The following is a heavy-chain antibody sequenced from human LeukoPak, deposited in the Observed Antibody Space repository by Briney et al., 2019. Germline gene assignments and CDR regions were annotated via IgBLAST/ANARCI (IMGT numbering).Heavy chain of an antibody. CDR2: IWYDGTNK. CDR3: ARGDFSSGLDY. V-gene: IGHV3-33*01. J-gene: IGHJ4*02. CDR1: GFTFSTYG. D-gene: IGHD6-19*01. Sequence: GGSLRLSCAASGFTFSTYGMHWVRQAPGRGLEWVAVIWYDGTNKYYGDSVKGRFTISRDNSKNTLYLQMNSLRAEDTSVYYCARGDFSSGLDYWGQGTLVTVSS.